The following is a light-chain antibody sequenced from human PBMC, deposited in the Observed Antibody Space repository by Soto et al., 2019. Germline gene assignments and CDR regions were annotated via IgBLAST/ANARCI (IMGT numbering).Light chain of an antibody. CDR1: SSDIGSYNF. Sequence: QSALTQPASVSGSPGQSITISCTGTSSDIGSYNFVSWYQQHPGKAPELKIYDVSNRPSGVSNRFSGSKSANTASLNISGLQAEDEADYYCSSFTSSSTVVFGGGTKVTVL. CDR2: DVS. V-gene: IGLV2-14*01. CDR3: SSFTSSSTVV. J-gene: IGLJ2*01.